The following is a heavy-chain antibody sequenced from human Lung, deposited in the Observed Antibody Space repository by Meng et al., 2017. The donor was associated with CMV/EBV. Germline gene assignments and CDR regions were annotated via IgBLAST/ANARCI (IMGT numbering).Heavy chain of an antibody. Sequence: SETLSLTCTVSGGSVISGSYYWSWIRQPPGKGLEWIGYIYYSGSTNYNPSLKSRVTMSIDTSKNQFSLKLSSVTPADTAVYYCAAGPPSSSSSFFDYWGQGTXVTVSS. CDR1: GGSVISGSYY. J-gene: IGHJ4*02. D-gene: IGHD6-6*01. CDR2: IYYSGST. CDR3: AAGPPSSSSSFFDY. V-gene: IGHV4-61*01.